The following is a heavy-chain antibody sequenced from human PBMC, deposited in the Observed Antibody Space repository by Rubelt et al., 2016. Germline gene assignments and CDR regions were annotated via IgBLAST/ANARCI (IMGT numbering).Heavy chain of an antibody. CDR2: IYSRGST. Sequence: QLQLQESGPGLLKPSETLSLTCTVSGGSISSNRYHWGWIRQPPGAGLAWIGSIYSRGSTYYNPSLKSRVTISLDTAKNQFALRLTSVTSADTAGYYGAREHGGNTPPYYFDYWGQGILLTVSS. D-gene: IGHD4-23*01. V-gene: IGHV4-39*07. CDR3: AREHGGNTPPYYFDY. J-gene: IGHJ4*02. CDR1: GGSISSNRYH.